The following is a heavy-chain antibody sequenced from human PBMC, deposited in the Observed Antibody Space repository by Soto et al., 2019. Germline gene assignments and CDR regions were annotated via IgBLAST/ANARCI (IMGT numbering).Heavy chain of an antibody. CDR3: ARAYRAYGTGIDYNAVLGY. D-gene: IGHD3-10*01. CDR2: VYYDGSRP. Sequence: QVQLVESGGGVVQPGRSLRLSCVTDGFTFSTYGMDWVRQAPGKGLQWVAVVYYDGSRPIYADSVKGRLTSSRDNAKKTLYLQMSSLSAEDMAVYYCARAYRAYGTGIDYNAVLGYWGQGDLGNVSS. J-gene: IGHJ1*01. CDR1: GFTFSTYG. V-gene: IGHV3-33*01.